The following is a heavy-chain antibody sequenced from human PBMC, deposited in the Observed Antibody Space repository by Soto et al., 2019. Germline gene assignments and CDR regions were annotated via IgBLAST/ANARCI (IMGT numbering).Heavy chain of an antibody. D-gene: IGHD3-16*02. V-gene: IGHV2-70*01. Sequence: SGPTLVNPTQTLTLTCTFSGFSLSTSGVGVGWIRQPPGKALEWLALIYWDDDKYYSTSLKTRLTISKDTSKNQVVLTMTNMDPVDTGTYYCARCKSEGWGSYRYYYWTQGTLVPVSA. J-gene: IGHJ4*02. CDR1: GFSLSTSGVG. CDR3: ARCKSEGWGSYRYYY. CDR2: IYWDDDK.